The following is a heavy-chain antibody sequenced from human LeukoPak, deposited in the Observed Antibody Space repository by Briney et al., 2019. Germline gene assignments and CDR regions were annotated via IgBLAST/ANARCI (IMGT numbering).Heavy chain of an antibody. CDR1: GFTFSSYA. V-gene: IGHV3-23*01. CDR2: ISGSGGST. D-gene: IGHD1-26*01. J-gene: IGHJ5*02. CDR3: AKDETLMKISGSYPRAGDP. Sequence: GGSLRLSCAASGFTFSSYAMSWVRQAPGKGLEWVSAISGSGGSTYYADSVKGRFAISRDNSKNTLYLQMNSLRAEDTAVYYCAKDETLMKISGSYPRAGDPWGQGTLVTVSS.